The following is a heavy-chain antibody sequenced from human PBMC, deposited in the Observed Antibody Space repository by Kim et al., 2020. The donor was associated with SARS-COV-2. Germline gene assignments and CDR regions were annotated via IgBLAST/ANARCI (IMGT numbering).Heavy chain of an antibody. D-gene: IGHD6-13*01. CDR2: INTNTGNP. J-gene: IGHJ6*02. CDR1: GYTFTSYA. CDR3: ASPLKSIAAAGRPPGADYYYGMDV. V-gene: IGHV7-4-1*02. Sequence: ASVKVSCKASGYTFTSYAMNWVRQAPGQGLEWMGWINTNTGNPTYAQGFTGRFVFSLDTSVSTAYLQISSLKAEDTAVYYCASPLKSIAAAGRPPGADYYYGMDVWGQGTTVTVSS.